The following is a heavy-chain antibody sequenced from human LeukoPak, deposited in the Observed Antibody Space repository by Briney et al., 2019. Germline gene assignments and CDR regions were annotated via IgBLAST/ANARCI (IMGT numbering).Heavy chain of an antibody. J-gene: IGHJ5*02. CDR3: ARDLMNCSSTSCYRNWFDP. D-gene: IGHD2-2*02. Sequence: SETLSLTCTVSGGSISSSSYYWGWIRQPPGKGLEWIGSIYYSGSTYYNPSLKSRVTISVDTSKNQFSLKLSSVTAADTAVYYCARDLMNCSSTSCYRNWFDPWGQGTLVTVSS. CDR2: IYYSGST. V-gene: IGHV4-39*07. CDR1: GGSISSSSYY.